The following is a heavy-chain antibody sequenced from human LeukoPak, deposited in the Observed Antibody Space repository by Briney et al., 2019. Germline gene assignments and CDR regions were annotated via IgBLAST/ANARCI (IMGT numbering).Heavy chain of an antibody. CDR3: ARDHSGWYVDY. V-gene: IGHV3-33*01. CDR2: IWYDGSKK. Sequence: GGSLRLSCAASGFTLSRNGMPWVRQAPGKGLEWVGDIWYDGSKKYYADSVKGRFTISRDISKNTVYLQMDSLRAEDTAVYYRARDHSGWYVDYWGQGTLVTVSS. D-gene: IGHD6-19*01. CDR1: GFTLSRNG. J-gene: IGHJ4*02.